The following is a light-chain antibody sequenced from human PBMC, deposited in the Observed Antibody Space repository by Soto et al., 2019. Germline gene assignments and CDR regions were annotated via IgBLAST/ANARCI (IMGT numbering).Light chain of an antibody. CDR1: QTISSW. CDR2: KAS. CDR3: QQYNSYSSYT. J-gene: IGKJ2*01. V-gene: IGKV1-5*03. Sequence: DIQLTQSPSTLSASVGDRVTITCRASQTISSWLAWYQQKPGKVPKLLIYKASILEDGVPSRFSGSGSGTEFTLTISSLQPDDFATYYCQQYNSYSSYTFGQGTKLDIK.